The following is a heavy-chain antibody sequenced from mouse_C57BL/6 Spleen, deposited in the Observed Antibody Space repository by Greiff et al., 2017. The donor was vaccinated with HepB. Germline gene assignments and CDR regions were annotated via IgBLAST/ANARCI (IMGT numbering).Heavy chain of an antibody. Sequence: QVQLKQPGAELVRPGTSVKLSCKASGYTFTSYWMHWVKQRPGQGLEWIGVIDPSDSYTNYNQKFKGKATLTVDTSSSTAYMQLSSLTSEDSAVYYCAREGPGERYYFDYWGQGTTLTVSS. CDR3: AREGPGERYYFDY. D-gene: IGHD3-3*01. J-gene: IGHJ2*01. V-gene: IGHV1-59*01. CDR1: GYTFTSYW. CDR2: IDPSDSYT.